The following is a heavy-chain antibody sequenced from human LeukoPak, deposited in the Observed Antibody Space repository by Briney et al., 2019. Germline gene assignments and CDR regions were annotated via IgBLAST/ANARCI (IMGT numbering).Heavy chain of an antibody. CDR3: ARRGPNWIYPDY. CDR2: MNPNSGNT. CDR1: GYTFTSYD. D-gene: IGHD1-7*01. Sequence: ASVKVSCKASGYTFTSYDINWVRQATGQGLEWMGWMNPNSGNTGYAQKFQGRVTMTRNTSITTAYMELSSLRSEDTAVYYCARRGPNWIYPDYWGQGTLVTVSS. J-gene: IGHJ4*02. V-gene: IGHV1-8*01.